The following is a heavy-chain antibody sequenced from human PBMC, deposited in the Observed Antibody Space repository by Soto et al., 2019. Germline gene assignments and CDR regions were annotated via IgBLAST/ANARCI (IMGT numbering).Heavy chain of an antibody. V-gene: IGHV4-39*01. D-gene: IGHD6-6*01. CDR2: IYYSGST. CDR1: GGSISSSSYY. CDR3: AGSSPDYYYYYGMDV. J-gene: IGHJ6*02. Sequence: SETLSLTCTVSGGSISSSSYYWGWIRQPPGKGLEWIGSIYYSGSTYYNPSLKSRVTISVDTSKNQFSLKLSSVTAADTAVYYCAGSSPDYYYYYGMDVWGQGTTVTVSS.